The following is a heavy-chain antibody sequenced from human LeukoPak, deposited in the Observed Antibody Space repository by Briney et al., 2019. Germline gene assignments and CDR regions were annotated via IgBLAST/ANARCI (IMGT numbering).Heavy chain of an antibody. CDR2: IIPIFGTA. D-gene: IGHD1-7*01. CDR3: ARGGAYITGTTGFDY. V-gene: IGHV1-69*05. CDR1: GGTFSSYA. Sequence: ASVKVSCKASGGTFSSYAISWVRQAPGQGLEWMGGIIPIFGTANYAQKFQGRVTITTDESTSTAYMELSSLRSEDTAVYYCARGGAYITGTTGFDYWGQGTLVTVSS. J-gene: IGHJ4*02.